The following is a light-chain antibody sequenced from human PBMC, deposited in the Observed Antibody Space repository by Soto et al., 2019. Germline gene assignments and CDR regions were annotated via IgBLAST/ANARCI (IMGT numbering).Light chain of an antibody. CDR1: SSNIRNNY. CDR2: ENN. Sequence: QSVLTQPPSVSAAPGQKVTISCSGSSSNIRNNYVSWYQQLPGTAPKLLIYENNKRPSGVPDRFSGSQSGTSATLGINGLQTGDEADYYCGAWDSSLSVVVFGGGTKVTVL. CDR3: GAWDSSLSVVV. V-gene: IGLV1-51*02. J-gene: IGLJ3*02.